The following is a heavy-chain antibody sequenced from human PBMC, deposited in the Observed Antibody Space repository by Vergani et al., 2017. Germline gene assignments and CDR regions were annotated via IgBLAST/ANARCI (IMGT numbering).Heavy chain of an antibody. D-gene: IGHD6-19*01. CDR3: ARDLEAVAGTLGSD. Sequence: EVQLVESGGGLVQPGGSLRLSCAASGFTFSSYAMSWVRQAPGKGLEWVSAISGSGGSTYYADSVKGRFTISRDNAKNSLYLQMNSLRDEDTAVYYCARDLEAVAGTLGSDWGQGTLVTVSS. CDR1: GFTFSSYA. CDR2: ISGSGGST. V-gene: IGHV3-23*04. J-gene: IGHJ4*02.